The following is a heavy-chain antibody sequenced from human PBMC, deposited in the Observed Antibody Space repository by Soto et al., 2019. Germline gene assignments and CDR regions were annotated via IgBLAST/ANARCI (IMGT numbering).Heavy chain of an antibody. CDR1: GYTFTSYA. D-gene: IGHD3-10*01. CDR2: INAGNGNT. J-gene: IGHJ6*03. V-gene: IGHV1-3*01. Sequence: ASVKVSCKASGYTFTSYAMHWVRQAPGQRLEWMGWINAGNGNTKYSQKFQGRVTITRDTSASTAYMELSSLRSEDTAVYYCARNLVGSGSYYPDYYYYYMDVWGKGTTVTVSS. CDR3: ARNLVGSGSYYPDYYYYYMDV.